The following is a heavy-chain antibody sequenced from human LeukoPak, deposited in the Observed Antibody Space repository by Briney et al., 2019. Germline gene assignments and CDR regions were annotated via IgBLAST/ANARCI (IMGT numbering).Heavy chain of an antibody. J-gene: IGHJ4*02. V-gene: IGHV1-18*01. CDR2: IKPHNGDT. CDR1: GYTFTYSG. D-gene: IGHD6-19*01. CDR3: ARGGSGWSRDY. Sequence: ASVKVSCKASGYTFTYSGISWVRQAPGQGLEWMGWIKPHNGDTHYAQKFQGRVTMTTDTSTSTAYMELRSLTSDDTAVYYCARGGSGWSRDYWGQGTLVTVSS.